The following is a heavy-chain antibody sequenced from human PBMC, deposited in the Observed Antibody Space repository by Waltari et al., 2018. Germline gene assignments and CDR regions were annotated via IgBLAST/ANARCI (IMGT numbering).Heavy chain of an antibody. CDR1: GFTFSSYG. CDR2: IRYDGSNK. D-gene: IGHD3-22*01. Sequence: QVQLVESGGGVVQPGGSLRLSCAASGFTFSSYGMPWVRQAPGKGLEWVAFIRYDGSNKYYADSVKGRFTISRDNSKNTLYLQMNSLRAEDTAVYYCAKAPYDSSGYYSPLGDYWGQGTLVTVSS. V-gene: IGHV3-30*02. J-gene: IGHJ4*02. CDR3: AKAPYDSSGYYSPLGDY.